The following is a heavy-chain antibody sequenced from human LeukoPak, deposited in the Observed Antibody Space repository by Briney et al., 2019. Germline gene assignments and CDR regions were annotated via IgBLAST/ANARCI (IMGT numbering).Heavy chain of an antibody. D-gene: IGHD6-13*01. CDR3: AKSWWQQLGSHYYYYGMDV. V-gene: IGHV3-23*01. CDR1: GFTFSSYA. J-gene: IGHJ6*02. CDR2: ISGSGGST. Sequence: QPGGSLRLSCAASGFTFSSYAMSWVRQAPGKGLEWVSAISGSGGSTYYADSVKGRFTISRDNSKNTLYLQMNSLRAEDTAVYYCAKSWWQQLGSHYYYYGMDVWGQGTTVTVSS.